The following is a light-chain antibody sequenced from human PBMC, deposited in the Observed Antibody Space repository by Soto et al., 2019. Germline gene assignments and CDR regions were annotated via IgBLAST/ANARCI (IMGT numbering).Light chain of an antibody. CDR1: QVLSSW. CDR2: GAS. V-gene: IGKV1-12*01. Sequence: DLQMTQSPSSVSASVGDRVTISCRASQVLSSWLAWYQQKPGKAPKLLIYGASNLQSGVPSRFSGSGSGTDFTLTLGSLQSEDFATYYCQQAYTVPWTFGQGTRVEI. J-gene: IGKJ1*01. CDR3: QQAYTVPWT.